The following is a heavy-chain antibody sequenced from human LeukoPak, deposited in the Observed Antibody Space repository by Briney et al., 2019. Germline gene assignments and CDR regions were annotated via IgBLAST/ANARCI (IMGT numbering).Heavy chain of an antibody. CDR1: GFTFSSYS. J-gene: IGHJ5*02. CDR2: ISSSSYI. Sequence: GGSLRLSCAASGFTFSSYSMNWVRQAPGKGLEWVSSISSSSYIYYADSVKGRFTISRDNAKNSLYLQMNSLRAEDTAVYYCARDLVGATYWFDPWGQGTLVTVSS. D-gene: IGHD1-26*01. V-gene: IGHV3-21*01. CDR3: ARDLVGATYWFDP.